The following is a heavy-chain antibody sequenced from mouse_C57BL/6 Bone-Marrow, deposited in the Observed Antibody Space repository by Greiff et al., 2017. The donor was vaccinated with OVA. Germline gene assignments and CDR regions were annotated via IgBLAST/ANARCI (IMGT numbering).Heavy chain of an antibody. CDR1: GYTFTSYW. J-gene: IGHJ4*01. Sequence: QVQLQQPGAELVKPGASVKLSCKASGYTFTSYWMHWVKQRPGQGLEWIGMIHPNSGSTNYNEKFKSKATLTVDKSSSTAYMQISSLTSEDSAVYYCARKRGLLRYYAMDYWGQGTSVTVSS. V-gene: IGHV1-64*01. CDR2: IHPNSGST. CDR3: ARKRGLLRYYAMDY. D-gene: IGHD1-1*01.